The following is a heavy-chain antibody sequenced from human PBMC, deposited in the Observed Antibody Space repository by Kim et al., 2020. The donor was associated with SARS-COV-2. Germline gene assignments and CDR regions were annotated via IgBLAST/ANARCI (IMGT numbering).Heavy chain of an antibody. V-gene: IGHV3-74*01. J-gene: IGHJ3*02. Sequence: GGSLRLSCAASGFTFSSYWMHWVRQAPGKGLVWVSRINSDGSSTSYADSVKGRFTISRDNAKNTLYLQMNSLRAEDTAVYYCARVHQAVALAFDIWGQGTMVTVSS. CDR2: INSDGSST. CDR3: ARVHQAVALAFDI. CDR1: GFTFSSYW. D-gene: IGHD6-19*01.